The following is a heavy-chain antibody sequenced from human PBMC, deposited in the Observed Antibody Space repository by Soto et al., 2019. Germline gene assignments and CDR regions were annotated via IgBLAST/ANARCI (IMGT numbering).Heavy chain of an antibody. CDR1: GFTFSSYG. CDR3: AISASGWSPFDY. Sequence: QVQLVESGGGVVQPGRSLRLSCAASGFTFSSYGMHWVRQAPGKGLEWVAVISYDGSNKYYADSVKGRFTISRDNSKNTLYLQMNSLRAEDTAVYYCAISASGWSPFDYWGQGTLVTVSS. V-gene: IGHV3-30*03. J-gene: IGHJ4*02. CDR2: ISYDGSNK. D-gene: IGHD6-19*01.